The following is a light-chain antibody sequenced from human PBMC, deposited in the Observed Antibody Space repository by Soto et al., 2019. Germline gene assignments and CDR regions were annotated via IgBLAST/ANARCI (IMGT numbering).Light chain of an antibody. Sequence: EIVLTQSPATLSLSAGERATLSCRASQSVSTYLAWYQQKPGQAPRLLIYDASNRATVIAARFSGSGSGTDFTLSISSLEPEDIAVYYCQQRSTWPLTFGGGTKVEIK. CDR2: DAS. V-gene: IGKV3-11*01. J-gene: IGKJ4*01. CDR3: QQRSTWPLT. CDR1: QSVSTY.